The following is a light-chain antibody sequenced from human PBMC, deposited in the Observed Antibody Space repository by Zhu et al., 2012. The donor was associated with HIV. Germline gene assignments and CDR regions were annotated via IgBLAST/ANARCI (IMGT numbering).Light chain of an antibody. V-gene: IGKV3-20*01. CDR1: QTVSRNY. CDR2: GAS. Sequence: ENVLTQSPATLSLSPGERATLSCRASQTVSRNYLAWYQQKPGQAPRLLIYGASRRVTGIPDRFSGSGSGTDFTLTISRLEPEDFAVYYCQHYVPSPMYTFGQGTKLEIK. J-gene: IGKJ2*01. CDR3: QHYVPSPMYT.